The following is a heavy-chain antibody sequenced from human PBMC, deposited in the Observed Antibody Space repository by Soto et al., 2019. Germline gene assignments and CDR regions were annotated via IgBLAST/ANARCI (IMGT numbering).Heavy chain of an antibody. CDR2: IYYSGST. V-gene: IGHV4-59*08. D-gene: IGHD4-4*01. CDR1: DGSITSYY. Sequence: SETLSLTCTVSDGSITSYYWSWIRQPPGKGLEWIGHIYYSGSTNYNPSLKSRVTISVDTSKNQFSLRLSSVTAADTAMYYCARWGGYSNRFDPWGQGTLVTVSS. J-gene: IGHJ5*02. CDR3: ARWGGYSNRFDP.